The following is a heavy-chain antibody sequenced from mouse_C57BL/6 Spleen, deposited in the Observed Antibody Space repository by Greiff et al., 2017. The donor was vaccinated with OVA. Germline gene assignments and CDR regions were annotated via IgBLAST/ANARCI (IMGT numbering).Heavy chain of an antibody. CDR2: IYPGDGDT. D-gene: IGHD2-4*01. J-gene: IGHJ3*01. V-gene: IGHV1-82*01. CDR3: ARDYDYDEGPWFAY. CDR1: GYAFSSSW. Sequence: VQLQQSGPELVKPGASVKISCKASGYAFSSSWMNWVKQRPGKGLEWIGRIYPGDGDTNYNGKFKGKATLTADKSSSTAYMQLSSLTSEDSAVYFCARDYDYDEGPWFAYWGQGTLVTVSA.